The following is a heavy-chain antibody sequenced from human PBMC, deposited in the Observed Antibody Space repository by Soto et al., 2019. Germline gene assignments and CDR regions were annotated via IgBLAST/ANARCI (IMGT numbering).Heavy chain of an antibody. CDR2: IYHSGST. V-gene: IGHV4-4*02. J-gene: IGHJ4*02. D-gene: IGHD3-3*01. Sequence: QVHLQESGPGLVKPSGTLSLSCAVSGVSISSDRWWRWVRQSPGKGLEWIGEIYHSGSTNYNSALQSRDTISTDIYETQFSLKLTSVTAADTAIYYCVRNGYAWLEYWGQAILVTVCS. CDR1: GVSISSDRW. CDR3: VRNGYAWLEY.